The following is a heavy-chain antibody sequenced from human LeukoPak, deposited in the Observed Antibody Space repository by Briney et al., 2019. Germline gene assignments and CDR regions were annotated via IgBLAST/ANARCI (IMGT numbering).Heavy chain of an antibody. CDR2: IIPIFGTA. J-gene: IGHJ6*02. Sequence: GASVKVSCKASGGTFSSYAISWGRQAPGQGLEWMGGIIPIFGTANYAQKFQGRVTITADESTSTAYMELSSLRSEDTAVYYCARDPGYYGSGSPHYYGMDVWGQGTTVTVSS. CDR3: ARDPGYYGSGSPHYYGMDV. V-gene: IGHV1-69*13. D-gene: IGHD3-10*01. CDR1: GGTFSSYA.